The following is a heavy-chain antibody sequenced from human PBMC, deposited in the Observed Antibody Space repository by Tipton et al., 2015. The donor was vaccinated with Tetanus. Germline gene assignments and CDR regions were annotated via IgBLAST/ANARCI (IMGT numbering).Heavy chain of an antibody. CDR1: GFTSSSYA. J-gene: IGHJ4*02. V-gene: IGHV3-23*01. Sequence: SLRLSCAASGFTSSSYAMSWVRQAPGKGLEWVSAISGSGGSTYYADSVKGRFTISRDNSKNTLYLQMNSLRAEDTAVYYCAKESLHYDILTGYNYWGQGTLVTVSS. D-gene: IGHD3-9*01. CDR2: ISGSGGST. CDR3: AKESLHYDILTGYNY.